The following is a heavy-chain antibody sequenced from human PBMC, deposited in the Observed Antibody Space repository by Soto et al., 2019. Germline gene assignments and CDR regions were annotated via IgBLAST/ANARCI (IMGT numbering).Heavy chain of an antibody. Sequence: PPETLSLTCTGSCGSISSSSYYWGWIRQPPGKGLEWIGSIYYSGSTYYNPSLKSRVTISVDTSKNQFSLKLSSVTAADTAVYYCASPIAARPVSYYYYGMDVWGQGTTVTVSS. J-gene: IGHJ6*02. D-gene: IGHD6-6*01. CDR2: IYYSGST. CDR1: CGSISSSSYY. CDR3: ASPIAARPVSYYYYGMDV. V-gene: IGHV4-39*01.